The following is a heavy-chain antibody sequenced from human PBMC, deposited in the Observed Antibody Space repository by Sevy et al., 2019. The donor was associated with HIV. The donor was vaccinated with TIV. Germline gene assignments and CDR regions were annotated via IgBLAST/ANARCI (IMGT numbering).Heavy chain of an antibody. V-gene: IGHV3-23*01. CDR1: GFTFSSYA. D-gene: IGHD2-15*01. J-gene: IGHJ4*02. Sequence: GGSLRLSCAASGFTFSSYAMSWVRQAPGKGLEWVSAISGSGGSTYYADSVKGRFTIPRDNSKNTLYLQMNSLRAEDTAVYYCAKAPRGCSGGSCYYQYYFDYWGQGTLVTVSS. CDR2: ISGSGGST. CDR3: AKAPRGCSGGSCYYQYYFDY.